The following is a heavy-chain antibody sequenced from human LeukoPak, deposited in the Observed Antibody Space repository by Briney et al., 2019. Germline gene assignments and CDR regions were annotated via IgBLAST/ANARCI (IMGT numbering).Heavy chain of an antibody. D-gene: IGHD3-10*01. Sequence: GGSLRLSCSASGFTFTTYAMTWVRQAPGKGLEWVSTITNTAVTTYYADSVKGRFTISRDNSKSNLYLQMNRLTVEDTAVYYCVKGQTYYGSGSYKPHWGQGTLVTVSS. CDR2: ITNTAVTT. V-gene: IGHV3-23*01. CDR1: GFTFTTYA. CDR3: VKGQTYYGSGSYKPH. J-gene: IGHJ4*02.